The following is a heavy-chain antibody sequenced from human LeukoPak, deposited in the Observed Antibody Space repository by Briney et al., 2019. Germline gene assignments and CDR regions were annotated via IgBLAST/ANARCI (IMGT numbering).Heavy chain of an antibody. CDR2: ISWNSGSI. CDR1: GFTFDDYA. V-gene: IGHV3-9*01. CDR3: AKFAGGGYGDYYFDY. D-gene: IGHD4-17*01. J-gene: IGHJ4*02. Sequence: GGTLRLSCAASGFTFDDYAMHWVRQAPGKGLEWVSGISWNSGSIGYADSVKGRFTISRDNAKNSLYLQMNSLRAEDTALYYCAKFAGGGYGDYYFDYWGQGTLVTVSS.